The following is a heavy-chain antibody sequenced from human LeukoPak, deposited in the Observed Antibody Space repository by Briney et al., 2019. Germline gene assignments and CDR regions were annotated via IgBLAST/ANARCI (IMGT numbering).Heavy chain of an antibody. CDR1: GYTFTGYY. CDR3: ARIFVLDSSGYVDY. J-gene: IGHJ4*02. Sequence: ASVKDSCKASGYTFTGYYMHWVRQAPGQGLEWMGRINPNSGGTNYAQKFQGRVTMTRDTSISTAYMELSRLRSDDTAVYYCARIFVLDSSGYVDYWGQGTLVTVSS. V-gene: IGHV1-2*06. D-gene: IGHD3-22*01. CDR2: INPNSGGT.